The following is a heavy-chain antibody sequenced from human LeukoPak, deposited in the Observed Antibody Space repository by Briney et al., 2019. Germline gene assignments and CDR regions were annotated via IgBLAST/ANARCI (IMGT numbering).Heavy chain of an antibody. CDR2: MYYSGST. D-gene: IGHD6-13*01. CDR3: ARQGGSSSPCYYYYMDV. J-gene: IGHJ6*03. CDR1: GYSLSSGYY. Sequence: PSETLSLTCAASGYSLSSGYYWGWFRQPPGKGLEWIGCMYYSGSTYYNPSLKSRVTISVDTSKNQFSLKLSSVTAADTAVYYCARQGGSSSPCYYYYMDVWGKGTTVTVSS. V-gene: IGHV4-38-2*01.